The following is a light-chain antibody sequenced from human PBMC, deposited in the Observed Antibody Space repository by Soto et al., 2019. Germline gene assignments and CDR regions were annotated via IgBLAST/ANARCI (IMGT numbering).Light chain of an antibody. CDR3: QQFHYWWT. CDR1: QNIDNK. Sequence: EIVMTQSPATLSVSPGERATLSCRASQNIDNKLVWYQQKPGQVPRLLIYDASTRATGIPARFSGSGSGTEFTLTISILQSEDFAFYYCQQFHYWWTFGQGTKVEIK. J-gene: IGKJ1*01. CDR2: DAS. V-gene: IGKV3-15*01.